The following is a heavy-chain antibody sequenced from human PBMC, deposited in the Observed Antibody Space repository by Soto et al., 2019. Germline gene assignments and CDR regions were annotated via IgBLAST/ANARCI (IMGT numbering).Heavy chain of an antibody. CDR3: SRDLAPGDH. V-gene: IGHV1-46*01. D-gene: IGHD2-2*01. J-gene: IGHJ1*01. CDR1: GYTLTHYY. CDR2: INPASGST. Sequence: QVQLVQSGAEVRKPGASVKVSCRTSGYTLTHYYGHWVRQGPGQGLEWLGIINPASGSTNYAHEFHSRGNLTMDPTTTIVYMELSVLRAADRVIFYCSRDLAPGDHWGQGTLVTVSS.